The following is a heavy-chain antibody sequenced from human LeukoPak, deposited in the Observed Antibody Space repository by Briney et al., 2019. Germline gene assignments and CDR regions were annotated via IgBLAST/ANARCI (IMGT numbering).Heavy chain of an antibody. CDR2: IIPIFGTA. D-gene: IGHD5-24*01. V-gene: IGHV1-69*13. J-gene: IGHJ4*02. Sequence: SVKVSCKASVVTSSSYAISWVRQAPGQGLEWMGGIIPIFGTANYAQKFQGRVTITADESTSTDYMELSSLRSEDTAVYYCARGREMATSYYFDYWGQGTLVSVSS. CDR1: VVTSSSYA. CDR3: ARGREMATSYYFDY.